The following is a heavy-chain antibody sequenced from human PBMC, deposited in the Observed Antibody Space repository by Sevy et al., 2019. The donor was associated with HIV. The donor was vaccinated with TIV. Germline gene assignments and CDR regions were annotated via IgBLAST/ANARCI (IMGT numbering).Heavy chain of an antibody. CDR2: IYYSGST. V-gene: IGHV4-30-4*01. J-gene: IGHJ6*02. CDR3: ASPTDYGMDD. CDR1: GVSITSGDHY. Sequence: SETLSLTCTVSGVSITSGDHYWSWIRQPPGKGLEWIGYIYYSGSTYYSPSLKSRVTMSVDTSKNQFSLKLSSVTAADTAVYYCASPTDYGMDDWGQRTTVTVSS.